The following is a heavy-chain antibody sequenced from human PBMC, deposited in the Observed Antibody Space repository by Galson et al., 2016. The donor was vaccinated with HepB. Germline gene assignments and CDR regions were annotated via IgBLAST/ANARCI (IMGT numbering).Heavy chain of an antibody. CDR3: AKEGRDILTGYYNGDAFDI. CDR1: GVSFSGYY. D-gene: IGHD3-9*01. CDR2: VYYTGAT. V-gene: IGHV4-34*01. Sequence: ETLSLTCAVYGVSFSGYYWSWIRQPPGKGLEWIGSVYYTGATQYNPSLKSRVTMSVDTSKNQFSLKLTSVTAADTAVYYCAKEGRDILTGYYNGDAFDIWGQGTMATVSS. J-gene: IGHJ3*02.